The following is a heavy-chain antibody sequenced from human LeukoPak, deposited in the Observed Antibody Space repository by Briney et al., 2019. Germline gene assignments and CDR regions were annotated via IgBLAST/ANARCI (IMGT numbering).Heavy chain of an antibody. CDR2: IYYSGST. CDR1: GGSISSGGYY. V-gene: IGHV4-31*03. D-gene: IGHD3-10*01. J-gene: IGHJ4*02. Sequence: SETLSLTCTVSGGSISSGGYYWSWIRQHPGKGLEWIGYIYYSGSTYYNPSLKSRVTISVDTSKNQFSLKLSSVTAADTAVYYCASIPMGFGTCYFDYWGQGTLVTVSS. CDR3: ASIPMGFGTCYFDY.